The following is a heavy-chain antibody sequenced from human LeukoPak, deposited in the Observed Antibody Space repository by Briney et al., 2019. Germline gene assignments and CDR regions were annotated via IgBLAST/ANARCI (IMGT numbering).Heavy chain of an antibody. Sequence: VASVKVSCKASGYTFTSYDINWVRQATGQGLEWMGWMNPNSGNTGYAQKFQGRVTMTRNTSISTAYMELSSLRSEDTAVYYCAKHAWSGYYCLDYWGQGTLVTVSS. D-gene: IGHD3-3*01. J-gene: IGHJ4*02. CDR2: MNPNSGNT. V-gene: IGHV1-8*01. CDR1: GYTFTSYD. CDR3: AKHAWSGYYCLDY.